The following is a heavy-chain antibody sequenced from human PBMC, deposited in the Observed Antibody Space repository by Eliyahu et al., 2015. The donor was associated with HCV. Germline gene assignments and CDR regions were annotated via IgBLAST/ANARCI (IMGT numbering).Heavy chain of an antibody. Sequence: QVQLVESGGGVVQPGRSLRLSCAASGFTFXSXGXXXVRQAPGKGLEWVAVISYDGSNKYYADSVKGRFTISRDNSKNTLYLQMNSLRAEDTAVYYCAKSLRTITMVRGVIDIDAFDIWGQGTMVTVSS. CDR2: ISYDGSNK. D-gene: IGHD3-10*01. J-gene: IGHJ3*02. CDR3: AKSLRTITMVRGVIDIDAFDI. CDR1: GFTFXSXG. V-gene: IGHV3-30*18.